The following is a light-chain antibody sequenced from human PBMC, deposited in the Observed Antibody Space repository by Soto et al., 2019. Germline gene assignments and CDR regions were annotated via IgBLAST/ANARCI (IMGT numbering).Light chain of an antibody. CDR3: QQYGSSPPLT. Sequence: EIVLTQSPGTLSLSPGERATLSCRASQSVSSSYLAWYQQKTGQAPRLLIYGASSRATGIPDRFSGSGSGTDFTLTISRLEPEDFAVYYCQQYGSSPPLTGGGGTKVEIK. CDR2: GAS. CDR1: QSVSSSY. V-gene: IGKV3-20*01. J-gene: IGKJ4*01.